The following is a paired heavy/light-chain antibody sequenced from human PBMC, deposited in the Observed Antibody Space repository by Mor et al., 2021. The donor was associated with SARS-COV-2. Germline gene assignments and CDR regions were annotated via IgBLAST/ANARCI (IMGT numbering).Light chain of an antibody. J-gene: IGLJ2*01. CDR1: SSDVGAYNY. CDR2: EVS. Sequence: QSALTQPASVSGSPGQSITMSCTGTSSDVGAYNYVSWYQQHPGKAPKLMIYEVSNRPLGVSNRFSGSKSGNTASLTISGLQAEDEADYYCSSYTSTRTLRFGGGTKLTVL. CDR3: SSYTSTRTLR. V-gene: IGLV2-14*01.
Heavy chain of an antibody. CDR3: SAQFVLMSSNFRYYFDY. D-gene: IGHD2-8*01. CDR2: IKSKTDGGTT. Sequence: EVQLVESGGGLVKPGGSLRLSCAASGFTFTNAWMTWVRQAPGKGLEWVGRIKSKTDGGTTDYAAPVKGRFTISRDESENTLHLQMSSLQTEDTAVYFCSAQFVLMSSNFRYYFDYWGQGVLVTVSS. CDR1: GFTFTNAW. J-gene: IGHJ4*02. V-gene: IGHV3-15*01.